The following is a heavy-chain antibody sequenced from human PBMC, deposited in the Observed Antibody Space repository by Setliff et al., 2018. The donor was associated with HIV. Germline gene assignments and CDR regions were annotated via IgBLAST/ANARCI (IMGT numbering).Heavy chain of an antibody. J-gene: IGHJ4*02. CDR3: ARMWRWSGPESYYFDS. Sequence: PSETLSLTCSVSGGSISSSAYYWGRIRQPPGKGLEWIGNIYYSGTTYYNPSLKSRVTISVDTSKNQYSVRLSSVTAADTAFYYCARMWRWSGPESYYFDSWGRGTLVTVSS. V-gene: IGHV4-39*01. D-gene: IGHD2-21*01. CDR2: IYYSGTT. CDR1: GGSISSSAYY.